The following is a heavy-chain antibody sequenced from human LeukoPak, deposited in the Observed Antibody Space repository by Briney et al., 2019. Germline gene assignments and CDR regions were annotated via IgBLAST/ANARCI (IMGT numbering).Heavy chain of an antibody. V-gene: IGHV3-7*05. D-gene: IGHD3-22*01. Sequence: GGSLRLSCAGSGITLSSYWMSWVRQAPGKGLEWVANIKQDASEKYFVDSLRGRFTISRDNAKNSLFLQMNSLRAEDTAVYYCAKDSGPYTSGYYGHWGQGTLVTVSS. CDR3: AKDSGPYTSGYYGH. J-gene: IGHJ4*02. CDR2: IKQDASEK. CDR1: GITLSSYW.